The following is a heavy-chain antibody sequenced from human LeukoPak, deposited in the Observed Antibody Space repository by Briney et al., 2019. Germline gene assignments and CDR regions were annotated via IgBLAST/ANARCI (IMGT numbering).Heavy chain of an antibody. D-gene: IGHD1-1*01. V-gene: IGHV1-18*01. CDR3: ARGRTAGAWAYYYYYMDV. CDR2: ISAYNGNT. J-gene: IGHJ6*03. CDR1: GYTFTSYG. Sequence: GASVKVSCKASGYTFTSYGISWVRQAPGQGLEWMGWISAYNGNTNYAQKLQGRVTMTTDTSTSTAYMELRSLRSDDTAVYYCARGRTAGAWAYYYYYMDVWGKGTTVTVSS.